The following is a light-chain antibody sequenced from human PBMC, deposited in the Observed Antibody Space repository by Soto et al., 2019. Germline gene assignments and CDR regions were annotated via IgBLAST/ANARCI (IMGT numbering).Light chain of an antibody. J-gene: IGKJ5*01. CDR3: MQSTRLPPT. CDR1: QSLLHITGETF. CDR2: QVS. V-gene: IGKV2D-29*02. Sequence: DVVMTQTPLSLSVAPGQPASISCKSSQSLLHITGETFLFWYLQKPGQSPLLLIYQVSTRISGVPDRFSGSGSWTSFTLEISRVETDDVGIYYCMQSTRLPPTFGQGTRLGIE.